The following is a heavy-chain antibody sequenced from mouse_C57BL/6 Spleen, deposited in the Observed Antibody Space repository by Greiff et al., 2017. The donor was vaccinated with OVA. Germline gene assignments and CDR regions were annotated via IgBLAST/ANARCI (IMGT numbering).Heavy chain of an antibody. V-gene: IGHV3-1*01. Sequence: EVQLQESGPGMVKPSQSLSLTCTVTGYSITSGYDWHWIRHFPENKLEWMGFISYSGSTNYNPSLKSRISITHDTSKNHFFLKLNSVTTEDTARDNCARGRGRSYAMDYWGQGTSVTVSS. CDR1: GYSITSGYD. D-gene: IGHD3-3*01. CDR2: ISYSGST. J-gene: IGHJ4*01. CDR3: ARGRGRSYAMDY.